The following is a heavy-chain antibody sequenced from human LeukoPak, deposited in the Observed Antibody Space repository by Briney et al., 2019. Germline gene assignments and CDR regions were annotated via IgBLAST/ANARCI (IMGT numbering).Heavy chain of an antibody. Sequence: SETLSLTCAVYGGSFSGYYWSWIRQPPGKGLEWIGEISHSGSTNYNPSLKSRVTISVDTSKNQFSLKLSSVTAADTAVYYCARGIDSSSSLYYFDYWGQGTLVTVSS. V-gene: IGHV4-34*01. CDR1: GGSFSGYY. D-gene: IGHD6-13*01. J-gene: IGHJ4*02. CDR2: ISHSGST. CDR3: ARGIDSSSSLYYFDY.